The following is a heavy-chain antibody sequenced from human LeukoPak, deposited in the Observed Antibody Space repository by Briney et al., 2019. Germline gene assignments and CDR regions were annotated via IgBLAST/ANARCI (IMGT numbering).Heavy chain of an antibody. Sequence: SETLSLTCTVSGGSISSSSYYWGWIRQPPGKGLEWIGSIYYSGSTYYNPSLKSRVTISVDTSKNQFSLKLSSVTAADTAVYYCARKVRFLEWPLFDPWGQGTLVTVSS. D-gene: IGHD3-3*01. CDR3: ARKVRFLEWPLFDP. J-gene: IGHJ5*02. CDR2: IYYSGST. CDR1: GGSISSSSYY. V-gene: IGHV4-39*01.